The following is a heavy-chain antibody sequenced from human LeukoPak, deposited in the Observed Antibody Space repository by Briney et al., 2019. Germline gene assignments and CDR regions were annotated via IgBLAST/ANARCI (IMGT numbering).Heavy chain of an antibody. J-gene: IGHJ4*02. CDR3: AKAVGTPFDY. V-gene: IGHV3-9*01. CDR1: GFTFDDYA. Sequence: GRSLRLSCAACGFTFDDYAMHWVRQAPGKGLEWVSGISWNSGSIGYADSVKGRFTISRDNAKNSLYLQMNSLRAEDTALYYCAKAVGTPFDYWGQGTLVTVSS. D-gene: IGHD1-26*01. CDR2: ISWNSGSI.